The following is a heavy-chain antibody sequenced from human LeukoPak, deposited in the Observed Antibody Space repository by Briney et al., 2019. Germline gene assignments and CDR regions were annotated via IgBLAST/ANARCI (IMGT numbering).Heavy chain of an antibody. CDR2: INSGGSTL. CDR1: GFTFSSYE. Sequence: GGSLRLSCAASGFTFSSYEMNWVRQAPGKRLEWVSYINSGGSTLYYADSVKGRFTISRDNAKNSRYLQMNSLRAEDTAVYYCARIHNLGILAHFDYWGQGTLVTVSS. V-gene: IGHV3-48*03. CDR3: ARIHNLGILAHFDY. J-gene: IGHJ4*02. D-gene: IGHD1-1*01.